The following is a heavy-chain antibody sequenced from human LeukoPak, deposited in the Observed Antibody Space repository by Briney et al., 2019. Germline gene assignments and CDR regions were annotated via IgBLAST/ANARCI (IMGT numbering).Heavy chain of an antibody. CDR3: ARGSGWFDY. CDR1: GFTFSSYS. CDR2: IYSGGST. D-gene: IGHD6-19*01. V-gene: IGHV3-66*01. J-gene: IGHJ4*02. Sequence: GGSLRLSCAASGFTFSSYSMNWVRQAPGKGLEWVSVIYSGGSTYYADSVKGRFTISRDNSKNTLYLQMNSLRAEDTAVYYCARGSGWFDYWGQGTLVTVSS.